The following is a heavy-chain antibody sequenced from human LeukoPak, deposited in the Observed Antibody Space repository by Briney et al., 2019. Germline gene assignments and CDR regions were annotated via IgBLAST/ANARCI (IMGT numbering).Heavy chain of an antibody. V-gene: IGHV3-21*01. J-gene: IGHJ4*02. D-gene: IGHD6-13*01. CDR2: ISSGSSEI. CDR1: EFTFSSYR. Sequence: GGSLRLSCAASEFTFSSYRMDWVRQAPGKGLEWVASISSGSSEIYYADAVKGRFTISRDNAKNSLYLQMSSLRGEATAVYYCARGGYSHYDYWGPGTLVTVSS. CDR3: ARGGYSHYDY.